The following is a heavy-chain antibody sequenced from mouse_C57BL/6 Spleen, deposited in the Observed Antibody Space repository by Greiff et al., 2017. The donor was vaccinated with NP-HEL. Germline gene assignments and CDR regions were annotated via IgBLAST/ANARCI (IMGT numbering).Heavy chain of an antibody. V-gene: IGHV1-4*01. Sequence: QVQLQQSGAELARPGASVKMSCKASGYTFTSYTMHWVKQRPGQGLDWIGYINPSSGYTKYNQKFKDKATLTADKSSSTAYMQLSSLTSDDSAVYYCARYGSSSFGYWGQGTTLTVSS. CDR1: GYTFTSYT. D-gene: IGHD1-1*01. CDR3: ARYGSSSFGY. J-gene: IGHJ2*01. CDR2: INPSSGYT.